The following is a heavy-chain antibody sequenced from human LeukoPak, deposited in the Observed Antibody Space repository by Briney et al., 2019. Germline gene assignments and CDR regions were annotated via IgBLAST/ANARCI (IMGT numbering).Heavy chain of an antibody. V-gene: IGHV4-34*01. J-gene: IGHJ4*02. Sequence: SETLSLTCAVYGGSFSGYYWSWIRQPPGKGLEWIGKINHSGSTNYNPSLKSRVTISVDTSKNQFSLKLSSVTAADTAVYYCARAPSKYYDFWSGRYFDYWGQGTLVTVSS. CDR1: GGSFSGYY. CDR2: INHSGST. D-gene: IGHD3-3*01. CDR3: ARAPSKYYDFWSGRYFDY.